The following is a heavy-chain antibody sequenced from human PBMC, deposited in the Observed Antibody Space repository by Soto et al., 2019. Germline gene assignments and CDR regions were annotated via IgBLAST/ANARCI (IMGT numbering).Heavy chain of an antibody. CDR1: GGSISSYY. Sequence: SETLSLTCTVSGGSISSYYWSWIRQPPGKGLEWIGYIYYSGSTNYNPSLKSRVTISVDTSKNQFSLKLSSVTAADTAVYYCARENDLTMVRGGYFDYWGQGTLVTVSS. D-gene: IGHD3-10*01. CDR3: ARENDLTMVRGGYFDY. J-gene: IGHJ4*02. V-gene: IGHV4-59*01. CDR2: IYYSGST.